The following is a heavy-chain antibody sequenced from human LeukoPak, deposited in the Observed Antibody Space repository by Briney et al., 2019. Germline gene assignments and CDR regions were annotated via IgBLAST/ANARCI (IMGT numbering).Heavy chain of an antibody. V-gene: IGHV4-39*07. J-gene: IGHJ3*01. CDR2: IYYGGST. Sequence: SEALSLTCSVSGGSVSSSHYWGWIRQPPGKGLEWIGSIYYGGSTYYNASLRSRVTTSVDTSKNQFSLKLSSVTAADTAVYYCAKSTYYYDTFVNAFDLWGQGTVVTVSS. CDR1: GGSVSSSHY. CDR3: AKSTYYYDTFVNAFDL. D-gene: IGHD3-22*01.